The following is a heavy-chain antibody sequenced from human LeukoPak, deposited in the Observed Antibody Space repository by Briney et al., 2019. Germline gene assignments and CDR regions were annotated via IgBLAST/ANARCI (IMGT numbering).Heavy chain of an antibody. CDR1: GFTFSSYA. J-gene: IGHJ4*02. CDR3: ARDSTTRGVDY. CDR2: ISSTGGST. Sequence: GGSLRLSCAASGFTFSSYAMHWVRQAPGRGPEFVSAISSTGGSTYYAKSVKGRFTISRDNSKNTLYLQMGSLRAEDMAVYYCARDSTTRGVDYWGQGTLVTVSS. D-gene: IGHD4-17*01. V-gene: IGHV3-64*01.